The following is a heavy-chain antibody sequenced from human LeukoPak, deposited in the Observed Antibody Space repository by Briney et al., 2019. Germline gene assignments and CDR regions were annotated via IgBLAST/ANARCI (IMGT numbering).Heavy chain of an antibody. J-gene: IGHJ6*02. Sequence: SETLSLTCTVSGGSISSYYWSWIRQPAGKGLEWIGRIYTSGGTNYNPSLKSRVTMSVDTSKNQFSLKLSSVTAADTAVYYCAREDGSSDYYYYYGMDVWGQGTTVTVSS. V-gene: IGHV4-4*07. CDR2: IYTSGGT. D-gene: IGHD5-24*01. CDR3: AREDGSSDYYYYYGMDV. CDR1: GGSISSYY.